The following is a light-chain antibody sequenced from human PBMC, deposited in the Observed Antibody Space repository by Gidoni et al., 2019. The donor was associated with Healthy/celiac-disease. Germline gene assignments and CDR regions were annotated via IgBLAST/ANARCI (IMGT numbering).Light chain of an antibody. CDR3: QQYNNRPPWT. J-gene: IGKJ1*01. CDR2: GAS. CDR1: QSVSSN. V-gene: IGKV3-15*01. Sequence: ATLSCRASQSVSSNLAWYQQKPGQAPRLLIYGASTRATGIPARFSGSGSGTEFTLTISSLQSEDFAVYYCQQYNNRPPWTFXQXTKVEIK.